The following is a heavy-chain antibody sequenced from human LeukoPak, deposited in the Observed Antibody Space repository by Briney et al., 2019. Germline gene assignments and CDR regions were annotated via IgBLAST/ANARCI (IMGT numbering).Heavy chain of an antibody. CDR3: ARGTTLVRGIIIHYGMDA. CDR2: IPKSGNT. CDR1: GYTFSTYD. Sequence: ASVKVSCKASGYTFSTYDINWVRQAPGQGLEWMGWIPKSGNTGYAQEFQGRVTMTRNTSISTAFMELSSLRLEDTAVYYCARGTTLVRGIIIHYGMDAWGQGTTVTVSS. J-gene: IGHJ6*02. D-gene: IGHD3-10*01. V-gene: IGHV1-8*01.